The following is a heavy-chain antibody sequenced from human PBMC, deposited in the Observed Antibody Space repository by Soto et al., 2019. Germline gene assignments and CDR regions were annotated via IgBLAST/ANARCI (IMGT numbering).Heavy chain of an antibody. Sequence: EVQLLESGGGLVQPGGSLRLSCTASGFTFSNYAMGWVRQAPGKGLEWVSVISGGGDDTHYADSVKGRFTISRDNSKNTRYVQMDSMRAEDTAVYYCAKAINYDSAPLDYWGQGMRVTVSS. D-gene: IGHD3-3*01. CDR3: AKAINYDSAPLDY. CDR1: GFTFSNYA. V-gene: IGHV3-23*01. J-gene: IGHJ4*02. CDR2: ISGGGDDT.